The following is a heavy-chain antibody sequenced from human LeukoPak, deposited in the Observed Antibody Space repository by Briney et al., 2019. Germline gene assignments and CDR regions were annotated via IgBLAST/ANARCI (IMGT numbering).Heavy chain of an antibody. Sequence: PGGSLRLSCAASGFTFSGYNMNWVRQAPGKGLEWVSSICSSGAAIYYVDSVKGRFTISRDNAKNSLYLQVNSLRAEDTAVYYCARDWCLNVVVVAAASGDAFASWGQGTMVTVSS. CDR1: GFTFSGYN. D-gene: IGHD2-15*01. J-gene: IGHJ3*02. CDR3: ARDWCLNVVVVAAASGDAFAS. CDR2: ICSSGAAI. V-gene: IGHV3-21*01.